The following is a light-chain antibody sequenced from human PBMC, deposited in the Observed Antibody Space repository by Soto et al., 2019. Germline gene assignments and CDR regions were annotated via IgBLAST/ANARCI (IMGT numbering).Light chain of an antibody. V-gene: IGKV1-17*01. CDR3: VQHYSYPLT. J-gene: IGKJ4*01. Sequence: DIQMTQSPSSLSASVADRVTITCRASQDIGTDLGWYQQKPGKAPERLIYEASVLQSGVPSRFSGSGSGTECTLTVSSLQPEDFATYYCVQHYSYPLTFGGGTNVEIQ. CDR2: EAS. CDR1: QDIGTD.